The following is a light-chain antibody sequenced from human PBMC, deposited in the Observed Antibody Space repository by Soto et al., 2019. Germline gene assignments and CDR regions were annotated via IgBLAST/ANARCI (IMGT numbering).Light chain of an antibody. Sequence: DIVMTQSPDSLTVSLGERATINCRSSQDLLYSFNNQNYLAWYQQRPGQPPKLLIHWASIRDPGVPDRVSGSGAGGIFSLTLSTQLPEGVAVYYGQQYLETPWTSGQGTKVEIK. CDR2: WAS. CDR1: QDLLYSFNNQNY. V-gene: IGKV4-1*01. CDR3: QQYLETPWT. J-gene: IGKJ1*01.